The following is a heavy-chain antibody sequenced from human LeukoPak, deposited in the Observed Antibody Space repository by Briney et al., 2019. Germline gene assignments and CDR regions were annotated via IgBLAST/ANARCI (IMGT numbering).Heavy chain of an antibody. D-gene: IGHD1-26*01. CDR2: ISYDVHYK. Sequence: GGSLRLSCAASGFAFSYSSMHWVRQAPGKGLEWVAGISYDVHYKGYADSVRGRFTISRDDSKNHLYLEMSGLRPEDAALYYCVRDLLVGSPDYFDLWGQGALVTVSS. CDR3: VRDLLVGSPDYFDL. V-gene: IGHV3-30*04. J-gene: IGHJ4*02. CDR1: GFAFSYSS.